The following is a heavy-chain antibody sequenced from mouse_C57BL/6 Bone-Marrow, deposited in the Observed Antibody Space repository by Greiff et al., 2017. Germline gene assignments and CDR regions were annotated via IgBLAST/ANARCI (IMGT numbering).Heavy chain of an antibody. CDR1: GYTFTSYW. Sequence: QVQLKEPGAELVKPGASVKLSCKASGYTFTSYWMHWVKQRPGQGLEWIGMIHPNSGSTNYNEKFKSKATLTVDKSSSTAYMQLSSLTSEDSAVYYCASSGYYGSSDYWGQGTTLTVSS. V-gene: IGHV1-64*01. CDR3: ASSGYYGSSDY. CDR2: IHPNSGST. J-gene: IGHJ2*01. D-gene: IGHD1-1*01.